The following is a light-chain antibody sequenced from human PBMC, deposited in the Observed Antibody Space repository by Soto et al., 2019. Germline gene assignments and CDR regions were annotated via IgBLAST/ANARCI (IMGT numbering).Light chain of an antibody. V-gene: IGKV3D-20*02. CDR3: QQRHRWPIT. Sequence: EIVLTQSPGTLSLSPGERATLSCRASQSVSSTYLAWYQQRPGQAPRLLIYGASSRATCIPPRFSGSGSGTDFTLTISSLEPEDSAVYYCQQRHRWPITFGQGTRLEI. CDR1: QSVSSTY. J-gene: IGKJ5*01. CDR2: GAS.